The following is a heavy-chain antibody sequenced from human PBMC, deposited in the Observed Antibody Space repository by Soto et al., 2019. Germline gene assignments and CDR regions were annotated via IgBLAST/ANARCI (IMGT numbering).Heavy chain of an antibody. CDR3: ARGLHGPNTIFGVVIISGQDY. Sequence: PGGSLRLSCAASGFTFSSYGMHWVRQAPGKGLEWVAVIWYDGSNKYYADSVKGRFTISRDNSKNTLYLQMNSLRAEDTAVYYCARGLHGPNTIFGVVIISGQDYWGQGTLVTVSS. J-gene: IGHJ4*02. D-gene: IGHD3-3*01. CDR1: GFTFSSYG. CDR2: IWYDGSNK. V-gene: IGHV3-33*01.